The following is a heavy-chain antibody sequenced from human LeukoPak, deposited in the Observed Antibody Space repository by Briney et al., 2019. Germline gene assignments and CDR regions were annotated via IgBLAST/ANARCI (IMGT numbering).Heavy chain of an antibody. J-gene: IGHJ4*02. Sequence: ASVKVSCKVSGYTLTELSMHWVRQAPGKGLEWMGGFDPEDGETIYAQKFQGRVTMTEDTSTDTAYMELNSLRSEDTAVYYCATVTVTTLAIDYWGQGTLVTVSS. CDR2: FDPEDGET. CDR3: ATVTVTTLAIDY. CDR1: GYTLTELS. D-gene: IGHD4-17*01. V-gene: IGHV1-24*01.